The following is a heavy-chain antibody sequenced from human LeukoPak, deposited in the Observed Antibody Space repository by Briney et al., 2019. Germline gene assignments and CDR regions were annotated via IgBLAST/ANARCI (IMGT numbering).Heavy chain of an antibody. CDR2: IYYSGST. V-gene: IGHV4-59*01. CDR3: ARGGDSGYDAGDY. D-gene: IGHD5-12*01. Sequence: SETLSLTCTVSGGSISSYYWSWIRQPPGKGLEWIGYIYYSGSTNYNPSLKSRVTISVDTSKNQFSLKLSSVTAADTAVYYCARGGDSGYDAGDYWGQGTLVTVSS. CDR1: GGSISSYY. J-gene: IGHJ4*02.